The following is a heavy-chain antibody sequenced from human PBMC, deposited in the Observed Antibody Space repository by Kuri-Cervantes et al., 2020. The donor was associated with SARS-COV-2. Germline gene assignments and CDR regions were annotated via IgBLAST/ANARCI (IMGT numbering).Heavy chain of an antibody. J-gene: IGHJ4*02. CDR1: GFTFSSYG. CDR3: AKAGPYYYDSSGYPIDY. CDR2: IRYDGSNQ. D-gene: IGHD3-22*01. Sequence: GESLKISYATSGFTFSSYGMHWVRQAPGKGLEWVTFIRYDGSNQYYGDSVKGRFTISRDSSKNTLYLQMNSLRAEDTAVYYCAKAGPYYYDSSGYPIDYWGQGTLVTVSS. V-gene: IGHV3-30*02.